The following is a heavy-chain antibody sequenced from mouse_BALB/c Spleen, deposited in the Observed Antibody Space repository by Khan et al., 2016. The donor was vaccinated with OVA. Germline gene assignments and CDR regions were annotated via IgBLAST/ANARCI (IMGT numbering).Heavy chain of an antibody. D-gene: IGHD1-2*01. CDR3: ARTARIKY. Sequence: VQLQQSGPGLVKPSQSLSLTCSVTGYSITSGYGWNWIRQFPGNKLEWMGYISYSGSTNYNPSLKSRISITRDTSKNQFFLQLNSVTTEDTATYYCARTARIKYWGQGTTLTVSS. CDR2: ISYSGST. V-gene: IGHV3-2*02. J-gene: IGHJ2*01. CDR1: GYSITSGYG.